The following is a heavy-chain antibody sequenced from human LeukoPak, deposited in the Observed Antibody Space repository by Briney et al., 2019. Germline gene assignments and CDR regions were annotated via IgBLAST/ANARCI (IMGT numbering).Heavy chain of an antibody. CDR1: GGSISSYY. D-gene: IGHD3-10*01. CDR2: INHSGST. V-gene: IGHV4-34*01. CDR3: ASVDGSGSYS. J-gene: IGHJ4*02. Sequence: SETLSLTCTVSGGSISSYYWSWIRQPPGKGLEWIGEINHSGSTNYNPSLKSRVTISVDTSKNQFSLKLSSVTAADTAVYYCASVDGSGSYSWGQGTLVTVSS.